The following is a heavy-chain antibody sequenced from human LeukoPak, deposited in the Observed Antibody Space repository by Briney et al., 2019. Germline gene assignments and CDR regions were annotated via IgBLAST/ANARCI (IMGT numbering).Heavy chain of an antibody. J-gene: IGHJ5*02. V-gene: IGHV4-59*01. CDR2: IDYTGST. CDR3: ATSGNPPVFDP. Sequence: SETLSLTCTVSGGSISNFYWSWIRQPPGKALEWIGYIDYTGSTDYNPSLKSRVTRSVDTSKDQFSLKLNSVTAADTAVYYCATSGNPPVFDPWGQGILVTVSS. CDR1: GGSISNFY. D-gene: IGHD4-23*01.